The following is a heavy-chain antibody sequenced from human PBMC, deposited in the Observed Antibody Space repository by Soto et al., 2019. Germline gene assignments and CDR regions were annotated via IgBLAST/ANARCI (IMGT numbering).Heavy chain of an antibody. CDR1: GGSISSSNW. V-gene: IGHV4-4*02. CDR2: IYHSGST. J-gene: IGHJ4*02. D-gene: IGHD3-22*01. CDR3: ARVTYYYDSSGYPTPTFDY. Sequence: QVQLQESGPGLVKPSGTLSLTCAVSGGSISSSNWWSWVRQPPGKGLEWIGEIYHSGSTNYNPSLNSRVTISVDKSKNQFSLKLSSVTAADTAVYYCARVTYYYDSSGYPTPTFDYWGQGTLVTVSS.